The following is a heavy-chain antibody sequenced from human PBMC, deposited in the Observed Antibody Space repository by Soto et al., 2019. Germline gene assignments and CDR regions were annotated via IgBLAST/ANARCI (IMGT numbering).Heavy chain of an antibody. CDR1: GFTFSSYG. J-gene: IGHJ4*02. Sequence: GGSLRLSCAASGFTFSSYGMHWVRQAPGKGLEWVAVIWYDGSNKNYADSVKGRFTISRDNSKNTVHLQMNSLRAEDTAVYYCARGPELNYYDSRGYYLGVDYWGQGTLVTVSS. CDR2: IWYDGSNK. V-gene: IGHV3-33*01. D-gene: IGHD3-22*01. CDR3: ARGPELNYYDSRGYYLGVDY.